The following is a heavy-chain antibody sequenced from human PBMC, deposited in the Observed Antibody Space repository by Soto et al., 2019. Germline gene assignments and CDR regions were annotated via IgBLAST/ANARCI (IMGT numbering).Heavy chain of an antibody. Sequence: EVQLVESGGGLVQPGGSLRLSCAASGFTVSSNYMSWVRQAPGKGLEWVSVIYSGGSTYYADSVKGRFTISRDNSKNTLYLQMNSLRAEDTAVYYCASQYSSGWPYYYYYGMDVWGQGTTVTVSS. CDR1: GFTVSSNY. D-gene: IGHD6-19*01. CDR2: IYSGGST. V-gene: IGHV3-66*04. J-gene: IGHJ6*02. CDR3: ASQYSSGWPYYYYYGMDV.